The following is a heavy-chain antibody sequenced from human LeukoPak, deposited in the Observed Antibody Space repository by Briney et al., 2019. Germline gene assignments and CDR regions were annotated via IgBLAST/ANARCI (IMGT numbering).Heavy chain of an antibody. CDR1: GYTFTSYG. J-gene: IGHJ4*02. V-gene: IGHV1-18*01. Sequence: ASVKVSCKASGYTFTSYGISWVRQAPGQGLEWMGWISGYNGITDNAQNFEGRVTMTIDTSTSTAYMELRSLRSDDTAVHYCARIPECTGTTCYGRRWTLQYWGQGTLVIVSS. CDR2: ISGYNGIT. CDR3: ARIPECTGTTCYGRRWTLQY. D-gene: IGHD2-2*01.